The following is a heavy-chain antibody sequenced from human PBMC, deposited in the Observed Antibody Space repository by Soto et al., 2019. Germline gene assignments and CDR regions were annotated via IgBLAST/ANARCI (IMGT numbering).Heavy chain of an antibody. CDR3: AKKVAGSEPFQH. Sequence: SETLSLTCTVSGGSISSYYWSLIRQPPGKGLEWIGYIYYSGSTNYNPSLKSRVTISVDTSKNTLFLQMNSLRAEDTAVYYCAKKVAGSEPFQHWGQGTLVTVSS. CDR2: IYYSGST. D-gene: IGHD6-19*01. J-gene: IGHJ1*01. V-gene: IGHV4-59*12. CDR1: GGSISSYY.